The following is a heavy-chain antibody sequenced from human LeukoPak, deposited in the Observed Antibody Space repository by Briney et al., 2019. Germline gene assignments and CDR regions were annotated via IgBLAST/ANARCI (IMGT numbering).Heavy chain of an antibody. D-gene: IGHD3-9*01. CDR1: GGTFSSYA. CDR2: IIPIFGTA. J-gene: IGHJ3*01. Sequence: ASVKVSCKASGGTFSSYAISWVRQAPGQGLEWMGGIIPIFGTASYAQKFQGRVTITADKSTSTAYMELSSLRSEDTAVYYCARGLTAHADVFDVWGQGTMVTVSS. V-gene: IGHV1-69*06. CDR3: ARGLTAHADVFDV.